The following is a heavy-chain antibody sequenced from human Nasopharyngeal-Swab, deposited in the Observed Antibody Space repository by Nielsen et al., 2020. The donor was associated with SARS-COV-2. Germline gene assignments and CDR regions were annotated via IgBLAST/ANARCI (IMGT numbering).Heavy chain of an antibody. V-gene: IGHV3-23*01. CDR2: ISGSGDTT. J-gene: IGHJ6*02. D-gene: IGHD2-21*01. CDR3: AKAPYLRGLDV. CDR1: GFTFRRYE. Sequence: GESVKISCAASGFTFRRYEMSWVRQATGKGLEWVSIISGSGDTTYYADSVKDRFTISRDNSKNTLYLQTNSLRVEDTAVYYCAKAPYLRGLDVWGQGTTVTVSS.